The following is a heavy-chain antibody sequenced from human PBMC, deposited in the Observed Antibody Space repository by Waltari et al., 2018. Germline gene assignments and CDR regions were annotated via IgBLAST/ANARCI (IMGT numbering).Heavy chain of an antibody. J-gene: IGHJ5*02. CDR3: ARTYYYDSSGYFNWFDP. CDR1: GGTFSSHA. Sequence: QVQLVQSGAEVKKPGSSVKVSCKASGGTFSSHAIGLVRQAPRKGLGWMGGIIPIFGTANYAQKFQGRVTITTDESTSTAYMELSSLRSEDTAVYYCARTYYYDSSGYFNWFDPWGQGTLVTVSS. CDR2: IIPIFGTA. D-gene: IGHD3-22*01. V-gene: IGHV1-69*05.